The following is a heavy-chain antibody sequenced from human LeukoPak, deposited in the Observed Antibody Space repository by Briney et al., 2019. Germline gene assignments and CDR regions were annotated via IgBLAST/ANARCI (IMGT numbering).Heavy chain of an antibody. CDR3: AKHISSRLYYYMDV. CDR1: GFTFSNYA. Sequence: GGSLRLSCAASGFTFSNYAMTWVRQAPGKGLEWVSGISGSGGSTYYADSVEGRCTISRDNSKNTLFLQMNSLRAEDTAVYFCAKHISSRLYYYMDVWGKGTTVTVSS. CDR2: ISGSGGST. D-gene: IGHD6-13*01. J-gene: IGHJ6*03. V-gene: IGHV3-23*01.